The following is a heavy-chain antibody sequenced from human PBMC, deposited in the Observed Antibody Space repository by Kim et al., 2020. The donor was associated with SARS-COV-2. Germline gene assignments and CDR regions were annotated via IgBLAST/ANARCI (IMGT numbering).Heavy chain of an antibody. CDR1: GFTFSSYW. CDR3: ARDHYDILTGFYGMDV. J-gene: IGHJ6*02. V-gene: IGHV3-74*01. D-gene: IGHD3-9*01. Sequence: GGSLRLSCAASGFTFSSYWMHWVRQAPGKGLVWVSRINSDGSSTSYVDSVKGRFTISRDNAKNTLYLQMNSLRAEDTAVYYCARDHYDILTGFYGMDVWGQGTTVTVSS. CDR2: INSDGSST.